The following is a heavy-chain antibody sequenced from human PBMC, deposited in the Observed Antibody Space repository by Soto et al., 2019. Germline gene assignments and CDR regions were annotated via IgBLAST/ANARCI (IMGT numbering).Heavy chain of an antibody. CDR2: IYYSGST. D-gene: IGHD3-3*01. CDR3: ARSGYDFWSGYLYY. CDR1: GGSISSYY. Sequence: SETLSLTCTVSGGSISSYYWSWIRQPPGKGLEWIGYIYYSGSTNYNPSLKSRVTISVDTSKNQFSLKLSSVTAADTAVYYCARSGYDFWSGYLYYWGQGTLVTVSS. J-gene: IGHJ4*02. V-gene: IGHV4-59*01.